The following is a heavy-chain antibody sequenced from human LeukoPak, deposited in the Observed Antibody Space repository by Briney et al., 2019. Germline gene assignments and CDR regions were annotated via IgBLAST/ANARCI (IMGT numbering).Heavy chain of an antibody. Sequence: GGSLRLSCAASGFTFDDYAMHWVRQAPGKGLEWVSGISWNSDNINYADSVKGRFTISRDNAKKSLYLQMNSLRAEDTALYYCARDSRVYGLSGWSPTLYYYYYMDVWGKGTTVTVSS. CDR1: GFTFDDYA. CDR2: ISWNSDNI. J-gene: IGHJ6*03. D-gene: IGHD6-19*01. CDR3: ARDSRVYGLSGWSPTLYYYYYMDV. V-gene: IGHV3-9*01.